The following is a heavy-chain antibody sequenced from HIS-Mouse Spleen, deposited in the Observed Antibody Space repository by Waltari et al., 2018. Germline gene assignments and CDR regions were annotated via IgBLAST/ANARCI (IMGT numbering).Heavy chain of an antibody. V-gene: IGHV4-39*07. CDR2: IYYSGST. D-gene: IGHD6-13*01. CDR3: AREIPYSSSWYDWYFDL. J-gene: IGHJ2*01. CDR1: GGSISSSSYY. Sequence: QLQLQESGPGLVTPSETLSLTCTISGGSISSSSYYWGWIRQPPGKGLEWIGSIYYSGSTYNNPSLKSRVTISVDTSKNQFSLKLSSVTAADTAVYYCAREIPYSSSWYDWYFDLWGRGTLSPVPS.